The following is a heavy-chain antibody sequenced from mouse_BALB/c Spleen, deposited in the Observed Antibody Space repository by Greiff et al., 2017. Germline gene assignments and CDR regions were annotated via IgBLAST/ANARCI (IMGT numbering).Heavy chain of an antibody. CDR3: ARDLSYGNYNYAMDY. D-gene: IGHD2-1*01. J-gene: IGHJ4*01. V-gene: IGHV5-9-4*01. Sequence: EVQLMESGGGLVKPGGSLKLSCAASGFTFSSYAMSWVRQSPEKRLEWVAEISSGGSYTYYPDTVTGRFTISRDNAKNTLYLEMSSLRSEDTAMYYCARDLSYGNYNYAMDYWGQGTSVTVSS. CDR2: ISSGGSYT. CDR1: GFTFSSYA.